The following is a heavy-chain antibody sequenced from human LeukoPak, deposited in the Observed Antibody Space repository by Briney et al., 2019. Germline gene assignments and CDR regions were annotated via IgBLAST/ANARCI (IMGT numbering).Heavy chain of an antibody. CDR2: ISYDGSNK. CDR3: AKDGSYSYEMVY. J-gene: IGHJ4*02. CDR1: GFTFSSYG. Sequence: GRSLRLSCAASGFTFSSYGMHRVRQAPGKGLEWVAVISYDGSNKYYADSAKGRFTISRDNSKNTLYLQMNSLRAEDTAVYYCAKDGSYSYEMVYWGQGTLVTVSS. V-gene: IGHV3-30*18. D-gene: IGHD5-18*01.